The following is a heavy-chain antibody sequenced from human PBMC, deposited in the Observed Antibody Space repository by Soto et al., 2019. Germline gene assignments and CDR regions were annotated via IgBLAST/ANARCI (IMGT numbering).Heavy chain of an antibody. Sequence: SETLSLTCTVSGGSISSRSYYWGWIRQPPGKGLEWIGSIYYSGNAYYNPSLKSRVAVSVDTSKNQFSLKVTSVTATDTAVYYCARHKDTSSRYLLPDFWGQGTLVTVSS. D-gene: IGHD6-13*01. V-gene: IGHV4-39*01. CDR1: GGSISSRSYY. CDR3: ARHKDTSSRYLLPDF. J-gene: IGHJ4*02. CDR2: IYYSGNA.